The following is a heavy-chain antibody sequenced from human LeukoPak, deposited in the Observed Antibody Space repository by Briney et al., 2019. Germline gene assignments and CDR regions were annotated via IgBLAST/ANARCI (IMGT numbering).Heavy chain of an antibody. Sequence: SETLSLTCTVSGDSISSSNYYWGWIRQSPGKGLEWIGTFYYSGRTYYNPSLKSRVTISVDTSKNQFSLKLSSVTAADTAVYYCARTTMVRGTYYMDVWGKGTTVTISS. J-gene: IGHJ6*03. CDR2: FYYSGRT. V-gene: IGHV4-39*07. CDR3: ARTTMVRGTYYMDV. CDR1: GDSISSSNYY. D-gene: IGHD3-10*01.